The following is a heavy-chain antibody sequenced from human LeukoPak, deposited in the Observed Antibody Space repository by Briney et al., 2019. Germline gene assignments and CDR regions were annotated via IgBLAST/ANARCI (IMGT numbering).Heavy chain of an antibody. J-gene: IGHJ4*02. CDR1: GFTFSSYA. V-gene: IGHV3-30*04. Sequence: GESLRLSCAASGFTFSSYAMHWVRQAPGKGLEWVAVISYDGSNKYYADSVKGRFTISRDNSKNTLYLQMNSLRAEDTAVYYCARDMSLDIAAAGTLIDYWGQGTLVTVSS. CDR2: ISYDGSNK. D-gene: IGHD6-13*01. CDR3: ARDMSLDIAAAGTLIDY.